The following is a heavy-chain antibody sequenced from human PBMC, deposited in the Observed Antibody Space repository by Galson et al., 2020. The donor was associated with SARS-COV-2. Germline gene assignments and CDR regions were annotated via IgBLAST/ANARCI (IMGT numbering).Heavy chain of an antibody. D-gene: IGHD3-10*01. V-gene: IGHV4-34*01. CDR3: ARGHRGVVPSPVLGLGPFYSYYYMDV. CDR1: GGSFSGYS. J-gene: IGHJ6*03. Sequence: SENLSLTCAVYGGSFSGYSWTWLRQPPGKGLEWIGEINIGGNTNYSPSLRSRVTVSVATTKNQFSLNLRSVTAADTALYYCARGHRGVVPSPVLGLGPFYSYYYMDVWAKGTAVTVS. CDR2: INIGGNT.